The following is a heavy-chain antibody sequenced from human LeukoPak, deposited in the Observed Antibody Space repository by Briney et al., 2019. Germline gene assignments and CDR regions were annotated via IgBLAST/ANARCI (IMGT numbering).Heavy chain of an antibody. J-gene: IGHJ4*02. Sequence: ASVKVSCKASVYSFTGYYMHWVRQAPGQGLDWMGWINPNSGGTNYAQKFQGRVTMTRDTSISTAYMELSRLRSDDTAVYYCARGKRNGGSSHFDYWGQGTLVTVSS. V-gene: IGHV1-2*02. CDR2: INPNSGGT. CDR1: VYSFTGYY. D-gene: IGHD2-15*01. CDR3: ARGKRNGGSSHFDY.